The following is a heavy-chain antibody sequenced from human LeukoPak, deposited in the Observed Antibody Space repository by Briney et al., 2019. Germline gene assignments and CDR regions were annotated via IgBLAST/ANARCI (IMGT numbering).Heavy chain of an antibody. D-gene: IGHD3-3*01. CDR2: MNPNSGNT. J-gene: IGHJ3*02. V-gene: IGHV1-8*03. CDR1: GYTFTSYD. Sequence: ALVKVSCKASGYTFTSYDINWVRQATGQGLEWMGWMNPNSGNTGYAQKFQGRVTITRNTSISTAYMELSSLRSEDTAVYYCARGPTNYDFWSWSNAFDIWGQGTMVTVSS. CDR3: ARGPTNYDFWSWSNAFDI.